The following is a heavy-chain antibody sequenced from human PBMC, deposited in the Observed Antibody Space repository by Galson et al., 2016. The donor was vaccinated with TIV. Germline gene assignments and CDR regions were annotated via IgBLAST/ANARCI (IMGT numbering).Heavy chain of an antibody. J-gene: IGHJ3*02. D-gene: IGHD3-22*01. CDR1: GLTFSSYG. Sequence: SLRLSCAASGLTFSSYGMHWVRQAPGKGLEWVAGIWYEGSKKNYADSVKGRFTISRDNSKNTVYLQMDSLRAEDTAVYYCEREQNYYDSSGYHLGRWDGGFDIWGQGTMVTVSS. CDR2: IWYEGSKK. CDR3: EREQNYYDSSGYHLGRWDGGFDI. V-gene: IGHV3-33*01.